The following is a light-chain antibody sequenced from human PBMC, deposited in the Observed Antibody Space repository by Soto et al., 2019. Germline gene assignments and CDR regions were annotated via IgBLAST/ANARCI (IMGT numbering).Light chain of an antibody. Sequence: PMTQSPSSLSASVGDIVTITCRASQGLTNSLAWYQKKQGKVPKLLIYAASTLQSGVPSRFSGSGSGAELTITISSLQPEDVETYDCQRYNSASITFGQGTRLEIK. CDR1: QGLTNS. CDR2: AAS. J-gene: IGKJ5*01. V-gene: IGKV1-27*01. CDR3: QRYNSASIT.